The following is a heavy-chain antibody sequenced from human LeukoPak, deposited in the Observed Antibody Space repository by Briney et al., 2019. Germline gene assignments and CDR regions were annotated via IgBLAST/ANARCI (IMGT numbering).Heavy chain of an antibody. Sequence: PSETLSLTCTVSGGSISSYYWSWIRQPPGKGLEWIGYIYYSGSTNYNPSLKSRVTISVDTSKNQFSLKLSSVTAADTAVYYCARLGNIAAARNFDYWGQGTLVTVSS. CDR2: IYYSGST. CDR1: GGSISSYY. CDR3: ARLGNIAAARNFDY. D-gene: IGHD6-13*01. J-gene: IGHJ4*02. V-gene: IGHV4-59*08.